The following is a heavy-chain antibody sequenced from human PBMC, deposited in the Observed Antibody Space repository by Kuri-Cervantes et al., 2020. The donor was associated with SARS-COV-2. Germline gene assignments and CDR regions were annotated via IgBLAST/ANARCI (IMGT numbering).Heavy chain of an antibody. CDR2: INHSGST. V-gene: IGHV4-34*01. J-gene: IGHJ6*02. Sequence: GSLRLSCAVYGGSFSGYYWSWIRQPPGKGLEWIGEINHSGSTNYNPSLKSRVTISVDTSKNQFSLKLSSVTAADTAVYYCARGRFEYSSSSYLRAYYYYYYGMDVWARGPT. D-gene: IGHD6-6*01. CDR3: ARGRFEYSSSSYLRAYYYYYYGMDV. CDR1: GGSFSGYY.